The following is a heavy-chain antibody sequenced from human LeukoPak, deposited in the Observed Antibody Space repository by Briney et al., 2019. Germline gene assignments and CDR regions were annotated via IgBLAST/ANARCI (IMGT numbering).Heavy chain of an antibody. Sequence: SETLSLTCTVSGGSVSSGSSYWTWIRQPPGKGLEWIGYIYYSGTTNYNPSLKSRVAMSVDTSKNQFSLKLRSVTAADTAVYYCVKEWDYRNQPSYGMDVWGQGTTVTVSS. CDR1: GGSVSSGSSY. D-gene: IGHD4-11*01. V-gene: IGHV4-61*01. CDR2: IYYSGTT. CDR3: VKEWDYRNQPSYGMDV. J-gene: IGHJ6*02.